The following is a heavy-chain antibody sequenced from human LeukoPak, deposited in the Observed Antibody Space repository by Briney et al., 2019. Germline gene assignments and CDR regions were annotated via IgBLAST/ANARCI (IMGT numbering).Heavy chain of an antibody. CDR2: ISNSSSYI. CDR3: ASAVGAQKGFA. Sequence: PGGSLRLSCAASGFTFSSYSMNWVRQAPGKGLEWVSSISNSSSYIYYADSVKGRFTISRDNSKNSLYLQMNSLRAEDTAVYYCASAVGAQKGFAWGQGTLVTVSS. D-gene: IGHD1-26*01. J-gene: IGHJ5*02. CDR1: GFTFSSYS. V-gene: IGHV3-21*01.